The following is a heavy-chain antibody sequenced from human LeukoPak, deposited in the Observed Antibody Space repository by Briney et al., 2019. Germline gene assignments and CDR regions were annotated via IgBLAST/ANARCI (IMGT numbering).Heavy chain of an antibody. CDR2: IRGSGGST. J-gene: IGHJ4*02. CDR1: GFTFSGST. V-gene: IGHV3-23*01. Sequence: PGGSLRLSCAASGFTFSGSTMNWVRQAPGKRLEWVSAIRGSGGSTYYADSVKGRFTISRDNSKNTLYLQMNSLRAEDTAVYYCAKEIYYEVDWGQGTLVTVSS. CDR3: AKEIYYEVD. D-gene: IGHD3-22*01.